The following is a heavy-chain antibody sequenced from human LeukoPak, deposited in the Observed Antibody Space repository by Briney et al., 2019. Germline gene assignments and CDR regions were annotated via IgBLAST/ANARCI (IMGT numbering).Heavy chain of an antibody. J-gene: IGHJ4*02. D-gene: IGHD5-12*01. CDR1: GCSVSSGYY. CDR3: ARGVATWKLDY. V-gene: IGHV4-38-2*02. Sequence: SETLSLTCTVSGCSVSSGYYWGWIRQPPGKGLEWVGGIYHSGSTYYNPPLKSRVTISVDRSKNQFSLKLSSVTAADTAVYYCARGVATWKLDYWGQGTLVTVSS. CDR2: IYHSGST.